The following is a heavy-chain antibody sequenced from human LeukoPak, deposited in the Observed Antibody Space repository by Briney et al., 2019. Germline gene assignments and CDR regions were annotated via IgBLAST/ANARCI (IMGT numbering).Heavy chain of an antibody. CDR2: IYYNGST. CDR3: ARLRTGDNWFDP. D-gene: IGHD7-27*01. J-gene: IGHJ5*02. Sequence: SETLSLTCTVSGGSISSYYWSWIRQPPGKGLEWIGYIYYNGSTNYNPSLKSRVTISVDTSKNQFSLKLSSVTAADTAVYYCARLRTGDNWFDPWGQGTLVTVSS. CDR1: GGSISSYY. V-gene: IGHV4-59*08.